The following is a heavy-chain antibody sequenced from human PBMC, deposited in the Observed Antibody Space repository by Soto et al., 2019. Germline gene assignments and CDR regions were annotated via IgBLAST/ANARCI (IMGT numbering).Heavy chain of an antibody. CDR3: ARDLGEMYAI. D-gene: IGHD2-8*01. J-gene: IGHJ4*02. CDR1: GFTFRSST. V-gene: IGHV3-21*01. CDR2: ISSSSSYI. Sequence: GGSLRLSCTGSGFTFRSSTMSWVRQAPGKGLEWVSSISSSSSYIYYADSLKGRFTISRDNAKNSLYLQLSSLRAEDTAVYYCARDLGEMYAIWGQGALVTVSS.